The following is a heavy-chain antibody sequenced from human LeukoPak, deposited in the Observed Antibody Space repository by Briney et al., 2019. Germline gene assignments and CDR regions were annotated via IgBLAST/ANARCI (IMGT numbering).Heavy chain of an antibody. J-gene: IGHJ4*02. Sequence: GGSLRLSCAASGFTFSSYWMTWVRQAPGKGLEWVARTRQDGSEKYYVDSVKGRFTISRDNAKNSLYLQMNSLRAEDTAVSYCPRGQNALYCSGTTCYWGYFDYWGQGTLVTVSS. V-gene: IGHV3-7*04. CDR1: GFTFSSYW. CDR3: PRGQNALYCSGTTCYWGYFDY. CDR2: TRQDGSEK. D-gene: IGHD2-2*01.